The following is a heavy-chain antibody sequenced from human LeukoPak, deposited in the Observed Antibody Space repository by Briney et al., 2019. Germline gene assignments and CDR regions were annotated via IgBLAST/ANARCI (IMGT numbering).Heavy chain of an antibody. CDR1: GFTFSSYG. CDR3: AKDYYGSGSYDLDY. V-gene: IGHV3-30*18. J-gene: IGHJ4*02. CDR2: ISYDGSDK. D-gene: IGHD3-10*01. Sequence: GGSLRLSCAASGFTFSSYGMHWVRQAPGKGLEWVAVISYDGSDKYYADSVKGRFTISRDNSKNTLYLQMNSLRAEETAVYYCAKDYYGSGSYDLDYWGQGTLVTVSS.